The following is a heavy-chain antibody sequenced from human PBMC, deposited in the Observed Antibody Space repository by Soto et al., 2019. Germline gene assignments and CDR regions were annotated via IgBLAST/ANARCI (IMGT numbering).Heavy chain of an antibody. Sequence: SETLSLTCTVSGGSISSSSYYWGWIRQPPGKGLEWIGSIYYSGSTYYNPSLKSRVTISVDTSKNQFSLKLSSVTAADTAVYYCASRDPGTSVDYWGQGTLVTVSS. CDR2: IYYSGST. D-gene: IGHD1-7*01. CDR1: GGSISSSSYY. CDR3: ASRDPGTSVDY. V-gene: IGHV4-39*01. J-gene: IGHJ4*02.